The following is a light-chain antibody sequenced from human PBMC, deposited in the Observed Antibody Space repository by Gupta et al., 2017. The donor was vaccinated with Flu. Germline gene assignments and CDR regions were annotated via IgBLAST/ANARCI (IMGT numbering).Light chain of an antibody. CDR3: LLYFGGVQV. V-gene: IGLV7-43*01. CDR1: ARAVTRGHY. J-gene: IGLJ3*02. Sequence: TVTLTCGSSARAVTRGHYANWVQQKPGQAPRSLIFSTTRKHSWTPVRFSGSLLGDQAALTLSGVQPEDEADYYCLLYFGGVQVFGGGTKLTVL. CDR2: STT.